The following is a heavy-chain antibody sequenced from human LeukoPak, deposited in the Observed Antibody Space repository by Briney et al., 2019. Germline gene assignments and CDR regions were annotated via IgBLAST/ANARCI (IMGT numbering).Heavy chain of an antibody. CDR2: ISGSGGST. D-gene: IGHD3-9*01. V-gene: IGHV3-23*01. Sequence: HAGGSLRLSCAASGFTFSSYAMSWVRQAPGKGLEWVSAISGSGGSTYYADSMKGRFTISRDNSKNTLYLQMNSLRAEDTAVYYCAKDPAILTGYWYFDLWGRGTLVTVSS. CDR3: AKDPAILTGYWYFDL. J-gene: IGHJ2*01. CDR1: GFTFSSYA.